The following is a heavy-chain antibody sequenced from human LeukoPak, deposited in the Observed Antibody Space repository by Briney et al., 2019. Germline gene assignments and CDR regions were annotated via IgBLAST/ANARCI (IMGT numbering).Heavy chain of an antibody. CDR3: AVSGWPSFYYYGMDV. D-gene: IGHD6-19*01. CDR1: GFTFSSYA. CDR2: ISGSGGST. V-gene: IGHV3-23*01. J-gene: IGHJ6*02. Sequence: GGSLRLSCAASGFTFSSYAMSWVRQAPGKGLEWVSAISGSGGSTYYADSVKGRFTISRDNSKNTLYLQMNSLRAEDTAVYYCAVSGWPSFYYYGMDVWGQGTTVTVSS.